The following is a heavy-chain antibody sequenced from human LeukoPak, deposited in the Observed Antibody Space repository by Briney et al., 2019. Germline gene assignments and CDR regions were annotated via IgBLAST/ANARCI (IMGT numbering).Heavy chain of an antibody. CDR1: GGSISSSDYY. D-gene: IGHD6-13*01. Sequence: SETLSLTCIVSGGSISSSDYYWGWIRQPPGEGLEWIGSIYYRGTTYYNPSLKSRVTISVDTSKNQFSLILSSVTAADTAVYYCARQQTLAAARPGYDYWGQGTLVTVSS. CDR2: IYYRGTT. V-gene: IGHV4-39*01. CDR3: ARQQTLAAARPGYDY. J-gene: IGHJ4*02.